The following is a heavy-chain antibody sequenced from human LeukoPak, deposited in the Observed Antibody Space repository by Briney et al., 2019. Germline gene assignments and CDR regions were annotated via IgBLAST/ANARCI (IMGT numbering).Heavy chain of an antibody. Sequence: PGGSLRLSCAASGFTLSRYSMNWVRQAPGKGLEWVSSISSSSSYIYYADSVKGRFSISRDNSKNTLYLQMNSLRADDTAMYYCAKGDKMSIWRRTYNCLDSWGQGTLVTVSS. CDR2: ISSSSSYI. D-gene: IGHD6-6*01. V-gene: IGHV3-21*01. CDR1: GFTLSRYS. CDR3: AKGDKMSIWRRTYNCLDS. J-gene: IGHJ5*01.